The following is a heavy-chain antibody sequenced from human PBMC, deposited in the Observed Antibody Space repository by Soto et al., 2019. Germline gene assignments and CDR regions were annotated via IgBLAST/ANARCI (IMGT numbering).Heavy chain of an antibody. D-gene: IGHD5-18*01. V-gene: IGHV3-23*01. J-gene: IGHJ6*02. CDR3: ANRDTSMITRYYYGMDV. CDR1: GFSFSSYD. Sequence: QSGGSLRLSCAASGFSFSSYDMSWVRQAPGKGLEWVSAISGGGGSTYYADSVKGRFTISRDNSKNTLYLQMNSLRAEDTAVYYCANRDTSMITRYYYGMDVWGQGTTVTVSS. CDR2: ISGGGGST.